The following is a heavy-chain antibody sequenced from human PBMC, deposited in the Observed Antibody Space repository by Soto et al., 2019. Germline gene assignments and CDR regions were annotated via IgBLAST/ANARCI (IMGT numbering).Heavy chain of an antibody. CDR3: ARSPRVGATSRFDP. CDR1: GGSISSYY. V-gene: IGHV4-59*01. J-gene: IGHJ5*02. Sequence: WETLSLTCTVSGGSISSYYWSWIRQPPGKGLEWIGYIYYSGSTNYNPSLKSRVTISVDTSKNQFSLKLSSVTAADTAVYYCARSPRVGATSRFDPWGQGTLVTVSS. CDR2: IYYSGST. D-gene: IGHD1-26*01.